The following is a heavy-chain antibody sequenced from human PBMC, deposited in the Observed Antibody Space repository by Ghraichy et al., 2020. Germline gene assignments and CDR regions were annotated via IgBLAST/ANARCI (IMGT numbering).Heavy chain of an antibody. CDR2: ISYSGST. J-gene: IGHJ4*02. CDR1: GGSSSSYY. V-gene: IGHV4-59*01. Sequence: SETLSLTCTVSGGSSSSYYWSWIRQPPGKGLEWIGYISYSGSTNYNPSLKSRVIMSVDTSKDQFSLKLSSVIAADTAVYYCARAAYSTSWYVGPLDYWGQGTLVTVSS. D-gene: IGHD6-13*01. CDR3: ARAAYSTSWYVGPLDY.